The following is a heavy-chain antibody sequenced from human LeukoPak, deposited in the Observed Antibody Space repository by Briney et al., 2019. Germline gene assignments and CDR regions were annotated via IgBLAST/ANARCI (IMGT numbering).Heavy chain of an antibody. V-gene: IGHV3-21*01. J-gene: IGHJ4*02. Sequence: GGSLRLSCAASGFTFSSYSMNWVRQAPGKGLEWVSSISSSSSYIYYADSVKGRFAISRDNAKNSLYLQMNSLRAEDTAVYYCARGGSYSPFDYWGQGTLVTVSS. CDR2: ISSSSSYI. CDR3: ARGGSYSPFDY. D-gene: IGHD6-13*01. CDR1: GFTFSSYS.